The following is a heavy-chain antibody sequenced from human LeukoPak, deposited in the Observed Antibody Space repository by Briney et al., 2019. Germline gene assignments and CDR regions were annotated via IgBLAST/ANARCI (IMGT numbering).Heavy chain of an antibody. V-gene: IGHV3-21*01. D-gene: IGHD3-10*01. CDR3: ARDPVWFGELLTPEFDY. CDR2: ISSSSSYI. J-gene: IGHJ4*02. CDR1: GFAFSSYS. Sequence: PVGSLRLSCAASGFAFSSYSMNWVRQAPGKGLEWVSSISSSSSYIYYADSVKGRFTISRDNAKNSLYLQMNSLRAEDTVVYYCARDPVWFGELLTPEFDYWGQGTLVTVSS.